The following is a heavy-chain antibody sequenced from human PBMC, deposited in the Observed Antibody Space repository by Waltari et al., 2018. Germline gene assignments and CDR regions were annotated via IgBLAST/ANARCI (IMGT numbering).Heavy chain of an antibody. V-gene: IGHV4-38-2*01. D-gene: IGHD2-15*01. CDR2: IYHRGST. CDR3: ARLGYCSGGSCSTFDY. J-gene: IGHJ4*02. Sequence: QVQLQESGPGLVKPSETLSLTCAVSGYSISSGYYWGWIRQPPGKGLEWMGRIYHRGSTYYNPSLKSRVTISVDTSKNQFSLKLSSVTAADTAVYYCARLGYCSGGSCSTFDYWGQGTLVTVSS. CDR1: GYSISSGYY.